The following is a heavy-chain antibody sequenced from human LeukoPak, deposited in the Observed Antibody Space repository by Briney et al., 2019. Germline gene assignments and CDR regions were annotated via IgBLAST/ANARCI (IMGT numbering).Heavy chain of an antibody. V-gene: IGHV4-34*01. D-gene: IGHD2-21*02. CDR2: IHHRAGA. Sequence: PSETLSLTCAVYGGSFTDYYWSWIRHLPGKGLEWFGEIHHRAGANYNPSLWGRVTISADTSKNQFSLHLTSVTAADTATFYCARGPVRDDGLTGISYYFGLDVWGHGTTVTVFS. J-gene: IGHJ6*02. CDR3: ARGPVRDDGLTGISYYFGLDV. CDR1: GGSFTDYY.